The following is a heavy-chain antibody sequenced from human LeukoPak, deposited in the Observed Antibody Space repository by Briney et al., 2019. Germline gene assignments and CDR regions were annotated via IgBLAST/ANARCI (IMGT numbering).Heavy chain of an antibody. CDR2: ISSSGSTI. D-gene: IGHD6-19*01. J-gene: IGHJ6*03. CDR1: GFTFSDYY. CDR3: ARLDSSGWTHYYYYYMDV. Sequence: GGSLRLSCAASGFTFSDYYMSWIRQAPGKGLEWVSYISSSGSTIYYADSVKGRFTISRDNAKNSLYLQMNSLRAEDTAVYYCARLDSSGWTHYYYYYMDVWGKGTTVTISS. V-gene: IGHV3-11*01.